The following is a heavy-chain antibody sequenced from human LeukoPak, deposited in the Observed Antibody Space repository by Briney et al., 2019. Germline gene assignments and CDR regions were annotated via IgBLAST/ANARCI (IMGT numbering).Heavy chain of an antibody. J-gene: IGHJ4*02. Sequence: SGGSLRLSCAASGFTFSSYAMNWVRQAPGKGLEWASAISGSGDSTYYADSVKGRFTISRDNSKSTLCLQMNSLRAEDTAVYYCAKQLGYCSDGSCYFPYWGQGTLVTVSS. D-gene: IGHD2-15*01. V-gene: IGHV3-23*01. CDR1: GFTFSSYA. CDR2: ISGSGDST. CDR3: AKQLGYCSDGSCYFPY.